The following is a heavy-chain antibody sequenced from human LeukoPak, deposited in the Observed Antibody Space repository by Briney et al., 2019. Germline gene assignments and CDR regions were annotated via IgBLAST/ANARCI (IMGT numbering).Heavy chain of an antibody. V-gene: IGHV3-30*04. D-gene: IGHD6-13*01. Sequence: QTGGSLRLSCAASGFTFSSYAMHCVRQAPGKGLEWVAVISYDGSNKYYADSVKGRFTISRDNSKNTLYLQMNSLRAEDTAVYYCARDCLEGYSSSWYDYWGQGTLVTVSS. CDR3: ARDCLEGYSSSWYDY. CDR1: GFTFSSYA. J-gene: IGHJ4*02. CDR2: ISYDGSNK.